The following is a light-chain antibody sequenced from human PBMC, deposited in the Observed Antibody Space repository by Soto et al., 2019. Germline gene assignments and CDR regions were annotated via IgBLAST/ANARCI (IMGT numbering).Light chain of an antibody. CDR2: AAS. Sequence: IQITQFPSAMSASTGDRVTITCRASQGISSYLAWYQQKPGKAPKLLIYAASTLQSGVPSRFSGSGSGTDFTLTISCLQSEDFATYYCQQYYSYPYTFGQGTKVDIK. CDR3: QQYYSYPYT. V-gene: IGKV1-8*01. CDR1: QGISSY. J-gene: IGKJ2*01.